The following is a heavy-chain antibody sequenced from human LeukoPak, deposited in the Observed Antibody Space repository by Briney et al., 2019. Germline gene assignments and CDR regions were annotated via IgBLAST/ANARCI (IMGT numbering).Heavy chain of an antibody. D-gene: IGHD2-2*01. Sequence: GGSLRLSCVASGFTFSDYWMSWVRQAPGKGLEWVANIKQDGSEKYYVDSVKGRFTISRDNAKNSVYLQMNSLRAEDTAVYYCASQLPYFDYWGQGTLVTVSS. J-gene: IGHJ4*02. CDR1: GFTFSDYW. CDR3: ASQLPYFDY. CDR2: IKQDGSEK. V-gene: IGHV3-7*01.